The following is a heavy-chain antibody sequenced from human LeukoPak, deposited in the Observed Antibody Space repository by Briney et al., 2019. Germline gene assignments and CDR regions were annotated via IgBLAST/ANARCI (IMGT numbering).Heavy chain of an antibody. V-gene: IGHV3-15*01. CDR1: GFTFTNAW. D-gene: IGHD3-10*01. Sequence: PGGSLRLSCAASGFTFTNAWMSWVRQAPGKGLEWVGRIKSKGDGETIDNAAPVKGRFTMSRDDSKATLYLQMNSLKAEDTAVYYCTTDLGLTMIRGVIVYWGQGALVTVSS. J-gene: IGHJ4*02. CDR3: TTDLGLTMIRGVIVY. CDR2: IKSKGDGETI.